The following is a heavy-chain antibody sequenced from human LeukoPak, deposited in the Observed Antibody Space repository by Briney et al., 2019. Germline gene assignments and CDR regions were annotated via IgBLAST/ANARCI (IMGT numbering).Heavy chain of an antibody. Sequence: PSETLSLTCTVSGGSISSFYWSWIRQPPGKGLEWIGYITKRGSTDYNPALKSRVTISVDTSKNQFSLKLSSVTAADTAVYYCATLTTVVTAYYFDYWGQGTLVTVSS. J-gene: IGHJ4*02. CDR3: ATLTTVVTAYYFDY. CDR2: ITKRGST. D-gene: IGHD4-23*01. CDR1: GGSISSFY. V-gene: IGHV4-59*01.